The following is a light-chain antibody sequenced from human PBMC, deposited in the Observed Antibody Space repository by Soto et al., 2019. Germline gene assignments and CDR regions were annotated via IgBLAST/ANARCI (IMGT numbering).Light chain of an antibody. J-gene: IGKJ3*01. Sequence: EIVMTQSPATLSVSPGERATLSCRASQSVSSNLAWYQQKPGQAPRLLIYGASTRVTGIPARFSGSGSGTEFTLTISSLQSEDFAVYYCQQYNNWPVVVTFGPGTKVDIK. CDR1: QSVSSN. CDR2: GAS. V-gene: IGKV3-15*01. CDR3: QQYNNWPVVVT.